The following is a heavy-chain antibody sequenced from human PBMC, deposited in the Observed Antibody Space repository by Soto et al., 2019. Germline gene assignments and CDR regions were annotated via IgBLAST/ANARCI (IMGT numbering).Heavy chain of an antibody. Sequence: GGSLRLSCAASGFTFSSYAMSWVRQAPGKGLEWVSAISGSGGSTYYADSVKGRFTISRDNSKNTLYLQMNSLRAEDTAVYYCAESRIAAKATGYYYYYGMDVWGQGTTVTVSS. V-gene: IGHV3-23*01. CDR3: AESRIAAKATGYYYYYGMDV. CDR2: ISGSGGST. J-gene: IGHJ6*02. D-gene: IGHD6-13*01. CDR1: GFTFSSYA.